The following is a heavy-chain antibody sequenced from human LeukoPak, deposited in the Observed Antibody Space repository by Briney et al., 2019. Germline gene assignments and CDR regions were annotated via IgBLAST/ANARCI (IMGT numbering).Heavy chain of an antibody. J-gene: IGHJ4*02. Sequence: ASVKVSCKASGYSLPAKSMHWVRQAPGQGLEWMGWINPNNGDTTYTQKFQGRVTMTRDTSISTAYLELSSLTSDDTAVYYCARGQYRYAVDFWGQGTLVTVSS. V-gene: IGHV1-2*02. CDR3: ARGQYRYAVDF. D-gene: IGHD5-18*01. CDR1: GYSLPAKS. CDR2: INPNNGDT.